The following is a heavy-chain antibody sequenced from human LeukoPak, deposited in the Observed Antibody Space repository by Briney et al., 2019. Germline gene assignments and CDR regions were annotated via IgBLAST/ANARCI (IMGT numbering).Heavy chain of an antibody. V-gene: IGHV4-59*01. J-gene: IGHJ2*01. CDR1: GGSISSYF. Sequence: SETLSLTCTVSGGSISSYFWSWIRQPPGKGLEWIGYIYYTGSINYNPSLKSRVTISMDTSKNQFSLRLSSVTAADTAVYYCARGVTMIVVVIHDWYFDLWGRGTLVTVSS. CDR2: IYYTGSI. D-gene: IGHD3-22*01. CDR3: ARGVTMIVVVIHDWYFDL.